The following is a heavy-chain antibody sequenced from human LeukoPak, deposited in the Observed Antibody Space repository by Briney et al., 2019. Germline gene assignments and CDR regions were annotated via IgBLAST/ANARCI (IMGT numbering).Heavy chain of an antibody. J-gene: IGHJ4*02. CDR2: INPSGGST. V-gene: IGHV1-46*01. D-gene: IGHD5-18*01. Sequence: GASVKVSCKASGYTFTSYYMHWVRQAPGQGLEWMGIINPSGGSTSYAQKFQGRVTMTRDMSTSTVYMELSSLRSEDTAVYYCARGSGGYRYGPSGRKAALDYWGQGTQVTVSS. CDR1: GYTFTSYY. CDR3: ARGSGGYRYGPSGRKAALDY.